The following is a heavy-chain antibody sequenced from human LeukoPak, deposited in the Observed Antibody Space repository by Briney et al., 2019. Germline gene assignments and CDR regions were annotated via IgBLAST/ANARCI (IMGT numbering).Heavy chain of an antibody. Sequence: SETLSLTCAVYGGSFSGYYWSWIRQPPGKGLEWIGEINHSGSANYNPSLKSRVTISVDTSKNQFSLKLSSVTAADTAVYYCARALLDAFDIWGQGTMVTVSS. D-gene: IGHD2-15*01. V-gene: IGHV4-34*01. CDR2: INHSGSA. CDR3: ARALLDAFDI. J-gene: IGHJ3*02. CDR1: GGSFSGYY.